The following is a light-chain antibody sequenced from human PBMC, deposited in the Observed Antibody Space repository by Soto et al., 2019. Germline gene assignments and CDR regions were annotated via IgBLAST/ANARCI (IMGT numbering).Light chain of an antibody. Sequence: DIQMTQSPSSLSASEGDRVTITCQSSHDVSRNLNWFQQKPGEAPQLLIYDASNLERGVPSRFSGSWSGTDFTLTISSLQPEDVATYYCQQYKSMPSFGGGTEVEIK. J-gene: IGKJ4*01. CDR3: QQYKSMPS. V-gene: IGKV1-33*01. CDR2: DAS. CDR1: HDVSRN.